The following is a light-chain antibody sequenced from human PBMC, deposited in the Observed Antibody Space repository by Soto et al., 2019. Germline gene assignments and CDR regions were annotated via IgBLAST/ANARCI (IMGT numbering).Light chain of an antibody. J-gene: IGKJ5*01. V-gene: IGKV1-9*01. CDR1: QGISSN. Sequence: IQLTQSPSSLSASVGDIVTITCRASQGISSNLAWYQQNPGKAPKLLIYAASTLQTGVPSRFSGSGSGTDFTLTISGLQPEDFAVYYCQQLSSYPITFGQGTRLEIK. CDR2: AAS. CDR3: QQLSSYPIT.